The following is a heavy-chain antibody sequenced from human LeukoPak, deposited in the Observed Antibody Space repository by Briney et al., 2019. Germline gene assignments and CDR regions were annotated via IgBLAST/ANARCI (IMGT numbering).Heavy chain of an antibody. V-gene: IGHV3-53*01. CDR1: GFTFSSLS. D-gene: IGHD7-27*01. CDR3: ARDRVYLGREDAFDI. CDR2: IYSIGST. Sequence: GGSLRLSCAASGFTFSSLSMNWGRQAPGKGLEWVSVIYSIGSTFYADSVKGRFTISRDNSKNTLYLHMNSLRTEDTAVYYCARDRVYLGREDAFDIWGQGTMVTVSS. J-gene: IGHJ3*02.